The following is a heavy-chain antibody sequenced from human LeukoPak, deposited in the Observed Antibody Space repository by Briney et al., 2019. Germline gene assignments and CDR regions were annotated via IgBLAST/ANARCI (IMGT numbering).Heavy chain of an antibody. CDR2: INHSGST. D-gene: IGHD5-24*01. V-gene: IGHV4-34*01. J-gene: IGHJ4*02. CDR1: GGSFSGYY. CDR3: ASAEGYPYYFDY. Sequence: SETLSLTCAVYGGSFSGYYWSWIRQPPGKGLEWIGEINHSGSTNYNPSLKSRVTISVDTSKNQFSLKLSSVTAADTAVYYCASAEGYPYYFDYWGQGTLVTVSS.